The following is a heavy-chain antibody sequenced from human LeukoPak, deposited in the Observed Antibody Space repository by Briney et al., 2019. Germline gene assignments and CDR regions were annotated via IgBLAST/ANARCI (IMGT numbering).Heavy chain of an antibody. CDR3: ARRFPGGSGSYYLPFDAFDI. D-gene: IGHD3-10*01. V-gene: IGHV5-51*01. CDR1: GYSFTSYW. Sequence: GESLKISCMGSGYSFTSYWIGWVRQMPGKGLEWMGIIYPGDSDTRYSPSFQGQVTISADKSISTAYLQWSSLKASDTAMYYCARRFPGGSGSYYLPFDAFDIWGQGTMVTVSS. J-gene: IGHJ3*02. CDR2: IYPGDSDT.